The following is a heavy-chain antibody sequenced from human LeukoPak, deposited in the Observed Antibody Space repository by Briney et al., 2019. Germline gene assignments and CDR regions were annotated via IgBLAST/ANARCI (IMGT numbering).Heavy chain of an antibody. CDR2: ISSSSSYI. CDR3: ASENYGSGSYEDY. J-gene: IGHJ4*02. D-gene: IGHD3-10*01. Sequence: PGGSLRLSCAASGFTFSSYSMNWVRQAPGKGLEWVSSISSSSSYIYYADSVKGRFTISRDNAKNSLYLQMNSLRAEDTAVYYCASENYGSGSYEDYWGQGTLVTVSS. V-gene: IGHV3-21*01. CDR1: GFTFSSYS.